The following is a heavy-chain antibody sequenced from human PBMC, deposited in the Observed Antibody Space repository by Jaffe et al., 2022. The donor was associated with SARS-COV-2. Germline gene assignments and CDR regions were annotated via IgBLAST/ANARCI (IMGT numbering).Heavy chain of an antibody. V-gene: IGHV3-7*03. CDR1: GFTLSTFW. Sequence: EEQLVESGGGLVQPGGSLRLSCAASGFTLSTFWMSWVRQAPGKGLEWVANIKQDGSEKYYVDSVKGRFTISRDNARNSLYLQVNSLRAEDTAVYYCARPRYIPFGMFDLWGQGTLVTVSS. CDR2: IKQDGSEK. CDR3: ARPRYIPFGMFDL. J-gene: IGHJ5*02. D-gene: IGHD3-16*01.